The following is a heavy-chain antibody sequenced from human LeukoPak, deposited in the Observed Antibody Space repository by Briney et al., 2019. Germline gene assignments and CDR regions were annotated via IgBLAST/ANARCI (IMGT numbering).Heavy chain of an antibody. CDR3: AKDQYPDYYMDV. Sequence: GGSLRLSCAASGFTFSSYGMHWVRQAPGKGLEWVAVIWYGGSNKYYADSVKGRFTISRDNFKNTLYLQMNSLRAEDTAVYYCAKDQYPDYYMDVWGKGTTVTVSS. V-gene: IGHV3-30*02. D-gene: IGHD2/OR15-2a*01. CDR2: IWYGGSNK. J-gene: IGHJ6*03. CDR1: GFTFSSYG.